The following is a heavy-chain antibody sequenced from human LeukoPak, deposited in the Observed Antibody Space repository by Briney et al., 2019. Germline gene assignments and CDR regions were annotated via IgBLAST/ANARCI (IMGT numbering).Heavy chain of an antibody. Sequence: KPSETLSLTCTVPGYSISSGYYWGWIRQPPGKGLEWIGSIYHSGSTYYNPSLKRRVTISVDTSKNQFSLKLSSVPAADTAVYYCASYRGTFDYWGQGTLVTVSS. CDR2: IYHSGST. CDR1: GYSISSGYY. CDR3: ASYRGTFDY. V-gene: IGHV4-38-2*02. J-gene: IGHJ4*02. D-gene: IGHD3-10*01.